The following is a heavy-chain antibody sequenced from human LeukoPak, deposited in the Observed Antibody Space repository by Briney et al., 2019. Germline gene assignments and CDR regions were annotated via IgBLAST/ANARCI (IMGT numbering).Heavy chain of an antibody. CDR3: ARDGVAGPFDY. V-gene: IGHV3-48*03. CDR2: ISSSGSTI. D-gene: IGHD6-19*01. J-gene: IGHJ4*02. Sequence: GGSLRLSCAASGFTFSSYEMNWVRQAPGKGLKWVSYISSSGSTIYYADSVKGRFTISRDNAKNSLYLQMNSLRAEDTAVYYCARDGVAGPFDYWGQGTLVTVSS. CDR1: GFTFSSYE.